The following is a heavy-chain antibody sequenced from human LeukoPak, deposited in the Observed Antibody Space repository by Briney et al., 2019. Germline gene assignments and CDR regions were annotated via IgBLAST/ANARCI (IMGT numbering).Heavy chain of an antibody. CDR2: ISSSSSTI. CDR1: GFTFSSYS. D-gene: IGHD6-13*01. Sequence: GGSLRLSCAASGFTFSSYSMNWVRQAPGKGLEWVSYISSSSSTIYYADSVKGRFTISRDNAKNSLYLQMNSLRAEDTAVYYCARQVRADVHSSSWYRKYNWFDPWGQGTLVTVSS. J-gene: IGHJ5*02. CDR3: ARQVRADVHSSSWYRKYNWFDP. V-gene: IGHV3-48*04.